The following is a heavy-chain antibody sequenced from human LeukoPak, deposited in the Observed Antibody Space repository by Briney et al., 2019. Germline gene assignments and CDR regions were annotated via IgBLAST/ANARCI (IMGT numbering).Heavy chain of an antibody. CDR1: GFTFSSYS. Sequence: GGSLRLSCAASGFTFSSYSMNWVRQAPGKGLEWVSYISSSGSTIYYADSVKGRFTISRDNSKNTLYLQMNSLRAEDTAVYYCARHGAGMVRGYYYYYTDVWGKGTTVTISS. V-gene: IGHV3-48*01. J-gene: IGHJ6*03. D-gene: IGHD3-10*01. CDR2: ISSSGSTI. CDR3: ARHGAGMVRGYYYYYTDV.